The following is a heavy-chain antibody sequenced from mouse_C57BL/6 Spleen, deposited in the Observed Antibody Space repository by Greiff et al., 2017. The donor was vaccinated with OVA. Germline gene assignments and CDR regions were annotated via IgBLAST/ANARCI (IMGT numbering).Heavy chain of an antibody. CDR2: INPSTGGT. V-gene: IGHV1-42*01. D-gene: IGHD1-1*02. CDR3: ARFFGNCFDY. J-gene: IGHJ2*01. CDR1: GYSFTGYY. Sequence: SGPELVKPGASVKISCKASGYSFTGYYMNWVKQSPEKSLEWIGEINPSTGGTTYNQKFKAKATLTVDKSSSTAYMQLKSLTSEDSAVYYCARFFGNCFDYWGQGTTLTVSS.